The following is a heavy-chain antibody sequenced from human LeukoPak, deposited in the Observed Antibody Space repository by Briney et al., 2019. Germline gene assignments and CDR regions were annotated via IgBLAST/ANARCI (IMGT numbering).Heavy chain of an antibody. D-gene: IGHD2-2*01. CDR2: LYMNDNT. Sequence: GGSLRLSCVSSGTIVSTNYMHWVRQAPGKGLQSVSILYMNDNTYYADSVKGRFTISRDNAKNSLYLQMNSLRAEDTAVYYCARDTRGESDYWGQGTLVTVSS. V-gene: IGHV3-66*01. J-gene: IGHJ4*02. CDR3: ARDTRGESDY. CDR1: GTIVSTNY.